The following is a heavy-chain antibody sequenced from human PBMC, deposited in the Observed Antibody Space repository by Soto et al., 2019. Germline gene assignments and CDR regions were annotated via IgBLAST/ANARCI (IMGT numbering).Heavy chain of an antibody. J-gene: IGHJ6*02. V-gene: IGHV2-5*02. CDR2: IYWDDDK. CDR1: GFSLSTSGVG. Sequence: QITLKESGPTLVKPTQTLTLTCTFSGFSLSTSGVGVGWIRQPPGKALEWLALIYWDDDKRYSPSLKSRLTITKDTSKHQFVLTMTNMDPVDTATSYCAHSVIVVVPAATRTNTYYYYYYGMDVWGQGTTVTVSS. CDR3: AHSVIVVVPAATRTNTYYYYYYGMDV. D-gene: IGHD2-2*01.